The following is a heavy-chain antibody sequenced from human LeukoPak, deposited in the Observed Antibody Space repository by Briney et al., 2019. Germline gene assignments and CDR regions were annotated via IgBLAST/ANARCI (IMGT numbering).Heavy chain of an antibody. CDR2: IFYSGST. CDR1: GDSTSSSSYY. J-gene: IGHJ4*02. Sequence: SETLSLTCTVSGDSTSSSSYYWGWIRQPPGKGLEWIGTIFYSGSTYYNPSLKSRVSISLDTSKNHFSLRLTSVTAADTAVYYCARHLHWNSGRFAPFDYWGQGTLVTVSS. V-gene: IGHV4-39*01. D-gene: IGHD1/OR15-1a*01. CDR3: ARHLHWNSGRFAPFDY.